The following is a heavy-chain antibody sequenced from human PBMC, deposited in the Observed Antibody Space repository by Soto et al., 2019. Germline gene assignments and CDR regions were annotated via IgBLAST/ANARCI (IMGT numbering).Heavy chain of an antibody. CDR3: AKDPLLTDIVVVVAAASWFDP. Sequence: VQLLESGGGLVQPGGSLRLSCAASGFTFSSYAMSWVRQAPGKGLEWVSAISGSGGSTYYADSVKGRFTISRDNSKNTLYLQMNSLRAEDTAVYYCAKDPLLTDIVVVVAAASWFDPWGQGTLVTVSS. CDR2: ISGSGGST. D-gene: IGHD2-15*01. V-gene: IGHV3-23*01. J-gene: IGHJ5*02. CDR1: GFTFSSYA.